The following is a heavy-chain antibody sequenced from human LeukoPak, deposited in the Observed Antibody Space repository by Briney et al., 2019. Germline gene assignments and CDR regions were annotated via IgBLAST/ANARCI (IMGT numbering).Heavy chain of an antibody. V-gene: IGHV7-4-1*02. CDR1: GYTFTSYA. J-gene: IGHJ3*02. CDR2: INTNTGNP. D-gene: IGHD4-17*01. CDR3: ASSTTVTPDAFDI. Sequence: ASVKVSCKASGYTFTSYAMNWVRQAPGQGFEWMGWINTNTGNPTYAQGFTGRFVFSLDTSVSTAYLQISSLKAEDTAVYYCASSTTVTPDAFDIWGQGTMVTVSS.